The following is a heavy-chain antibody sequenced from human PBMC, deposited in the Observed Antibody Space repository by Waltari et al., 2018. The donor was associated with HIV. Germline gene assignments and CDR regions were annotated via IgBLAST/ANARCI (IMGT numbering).Heavy chain of an antibody. V-gene: IGHV3-30*18. CDR2: ISYDGNNK. D-gene: IGHD3-22*01. J-gene: IGHJ4*02. CDR3: VKDRGTFTMINEY. Sequence: QVQLVESGGGVVQPGRSLRLSCAASGFTFGNSCMHWVRQAPGKGLEWVAVISYDGNNKNYADSVKGRFTISRDNSKNTLYLQMNSLRADDTALYYCVKDRGTFTMINEYWGQGTLVTVSS. CDR1: GFTFGNSC.